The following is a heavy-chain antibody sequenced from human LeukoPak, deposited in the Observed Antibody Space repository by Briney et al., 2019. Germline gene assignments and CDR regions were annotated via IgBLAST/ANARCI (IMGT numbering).Heavy chain of an antibody. Sequence: PGRPLRLSCAASGFTFSSYGMHWVRQAPGKGLEWVAVIWYDGSNKYYADSVKGRFTISRDNSKNTLYLQMNSLRAEDTAVYYCAKGMTTVTTFDYWGQGTLVTVSS. J-gene: IGHJ4*02. CDR1: GFTFSSYG. D-gene: IGHD4-17*01. CDR2: IWYDGSNK. CDR3: AKGMTTVTTFDY. V-gene: IGHV3-33*06.